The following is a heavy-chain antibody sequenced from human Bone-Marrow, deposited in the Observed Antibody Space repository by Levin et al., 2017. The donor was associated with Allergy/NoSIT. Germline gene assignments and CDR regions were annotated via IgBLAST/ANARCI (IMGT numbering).Heavy chain of an antibody. V-gene: IGHV3-64D*06. J-gene: IGHJ3*02. D-gene: IGHD3-22*01. CDR1: GFTFSSYA. Sequence: GGSLRLSCSASGFTFSSYAMHWVRQAPGKGLEYVSAISSNGGSTYYADSVKGRFTISRDNSKNTLYLQMSSLRAEDTAVYYCVKDQVRDYHDSSGYYFPPTDAFDIWGQGTMVTVSS. CDR3: VKDQVRDYHDSSGYYFPPTDAFDI. CDR2: ISSNGGST.